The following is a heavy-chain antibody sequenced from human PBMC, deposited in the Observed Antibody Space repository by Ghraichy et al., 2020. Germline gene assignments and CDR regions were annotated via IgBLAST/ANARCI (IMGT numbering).Heavy chain of an antibody. Sequence: GESLNISCVASGFSFSSYTMNWVRQAPGKRLEWVSGISDNVDRTFYADSVKGRFAISRDNSKNTLYLQMNSLTVGDSAVYYCVRVRRDGSPTGFDYWGHGAQVTVS. CDR2: ISDNVDRT. D-gene: IGHD5-24*01. V-gene: IGHV3-23*01. J-gene: IGHJ4*01. CDR1: GFSFSSYT. CDR3: VRVRRDGSPTGFDY.